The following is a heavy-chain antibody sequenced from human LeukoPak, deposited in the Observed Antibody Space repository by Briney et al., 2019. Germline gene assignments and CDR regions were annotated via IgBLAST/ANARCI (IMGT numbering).Heavy chain of an antibody. Sequence: SGPTLVKPTQTLTLTCTFSGFSLSTGGMRVSWIRQPPGKALEWLARIDWDDDKFYSTSLKTRLTISKDPSKNQVVLTMTNMDPVDTATYYCARTSPEAYSGSYPFDYWGQGTLVTVSS. CDR1: GFSLSTGGMR. CDR2: IDWDDDK. CDR3: ARTSPEAYSGSYPFDY. J-gene: IGHJ4*02. V-gene: IGHV2-70*04. D-gene: IGHD1-26*01.